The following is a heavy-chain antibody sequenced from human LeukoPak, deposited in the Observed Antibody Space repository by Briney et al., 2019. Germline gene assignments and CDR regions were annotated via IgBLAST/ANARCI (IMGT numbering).Heavy chain of an antibody. D-gene: IGHD3-3*01. CDR2: ISYDGSNK. J-gene: IGHJ4*02. Sequence: GGSLRLSCAASGFTFSSYAMHWVRQAPGKGLEWVAVISYDGSNKYYADSVKGRLTISRDNSKNTLYLQMNSLRAEDTAVYYCARDFGSFDYWGQGTLVTVSS. V-gene: IGHV3-30*04. CDR3: ARDFGSFDY. CDR1: GFTFSSYA.